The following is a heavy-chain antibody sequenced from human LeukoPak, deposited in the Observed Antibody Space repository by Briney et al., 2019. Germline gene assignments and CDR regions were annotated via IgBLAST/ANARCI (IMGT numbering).Heavy chain of an antibody. CDR2: IYWDDVK. J-gene: IGHJ3*01. D-gene: IGHD2-2*02. CDR1: GFSLRTSGVG. Sequence: SGPTLVNPTETLTLTCTLSGFSLRTSGVGVGWIRQPPGKALEWLALIYWDDVKRYSPSLKSRLTITKDTSKNQVVLTMTNMDPVDTATYYCAHRDLYCSSASCYSADAFDLWGQGTMVTVSS. V-gene: IGHV2-5*02. CDR3: AHRDLYCSSASCYSADAFDL.